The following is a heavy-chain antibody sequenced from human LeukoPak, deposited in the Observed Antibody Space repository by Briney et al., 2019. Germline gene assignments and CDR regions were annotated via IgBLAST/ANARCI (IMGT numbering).Heavy chain of an antibody. CDR1: GFTFRSYW. J-gene: IGHJ4*02. Sequence: GGSLSLSCAASGFTFRSYWMHWVRQAPGKGLVWVSRIVSDGSSATYADSVRGRFTVSRDNAKSTLFLQMISLTPEDTAVYYCVRDIATTPVYWGQGALVTVSS. V-gene: IGHV3-74*01. D-gene: IGHD2-15*01. CDR2: IVSDGSSA. CDR3: VRDIATTPVY.